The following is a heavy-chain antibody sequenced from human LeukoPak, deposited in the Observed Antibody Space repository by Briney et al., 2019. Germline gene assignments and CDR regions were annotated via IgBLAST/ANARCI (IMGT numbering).Heavy chain of an antibody. CDR2: IKSYTFGGTT. D-gene: IGHD6-19*01. CDR3: TTYSSRWFRHFDY. CDR1: GFTFSRYW. V-gene: IGHV3-49*04. J-gene: IGHJ4*02. Sequence: GGSLRLSCAASGFTFSRYWMTWVRQAPGKGLEWVAFIKSYTFGGTTEYAASVKGRFTLSRDESKSIAYLQMNSLKTEDTAVYYCTTYSSRWFRHFDYWGQGTLVTVSS.